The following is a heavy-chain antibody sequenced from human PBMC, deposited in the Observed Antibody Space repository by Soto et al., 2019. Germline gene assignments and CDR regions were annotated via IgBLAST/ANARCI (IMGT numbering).Heavy chain of an antibody. J-gene: IGHJ6*02. CDR1: GFTSSSYG. CDR3: AKGGENWKAWVVDYYYGMDV. V-gene: IGHV3-30*18. Sequence: QVQLVESGGGVVQPGRSLRLSCAASGFTSSSYGMHWVRQAPGKGLEWVAVISYDGSNKYYADSVKGRFTISRDNSKNTLYLQMNSLRAEDTAVYYCAKGGENWKAWVVDYYYGMDVWGQGTTVTVSS. CDR2: ISYDGSNK. D-gene: IGHD1-1*01.